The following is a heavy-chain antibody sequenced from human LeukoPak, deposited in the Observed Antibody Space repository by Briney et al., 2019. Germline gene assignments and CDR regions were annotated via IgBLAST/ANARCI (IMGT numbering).Heavy chain of an antibody. Sequence: SETLSLTCTVSGGFISSYYWSWIRQPPGKGLEWIGYIYYSGSTNYNPSLKSRVTISVDTSKNQFSLKLSSVTAADTAVYYCARVAVPIWSMGQYYFDYWGQGTLVTVSS. CDR1: GGFISSYY. CDR2: IYYSGST. J-gene: IGHJ4*02. V-gene: IGHV4-59*01. CDR3: ARVAVPIWSMGQYYFDY. D-gene: IGHD3-10*01.